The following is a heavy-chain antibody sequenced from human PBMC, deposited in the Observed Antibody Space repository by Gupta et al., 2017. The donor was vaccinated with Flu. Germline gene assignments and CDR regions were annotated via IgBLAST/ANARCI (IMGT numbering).Heavy chain of an antibody. CDR3: ARDLFSITMIVVVRYGMDV. CDR1: GFTFSSYG. V-gene: IGHV3-33*01. CDR2: IWYDGSNK. J-gene: IGHJ6*02. D-gene: IGHD3-22*01. Sequence: QVQLVESGGGVVQPGRSLRLSCAASGFTFSSYGMHWVRQAPGKGLEWVAVIWYDGSNKYYADSVKGRFTISRDNSKNTLYLQMNSLRAEDTAVYYCARDLFSITMIVVVRYGMDVWGQGTTVTVSS.